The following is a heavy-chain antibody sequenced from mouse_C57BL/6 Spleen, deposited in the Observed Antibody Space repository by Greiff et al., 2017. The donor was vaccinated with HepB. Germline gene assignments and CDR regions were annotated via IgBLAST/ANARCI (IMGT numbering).Heavy chain of an antibody. J-gene: IGHJ3*01. D-gene: IGHD1-1*01. V-gene: IGHV14-4*01. CDR1: GFNIKDDY. CDR3: TLYGSAWFAY. CDR2: IDPENGDT. Sequence: VQLQQSGAELVRPGASVKLSCTASGFNIKDDYMHWVKQRPEQGLEWIGWIDPENGDTEYASKFQGKATITADTSSNTAYLQLSSLTSEDTAVYYCTLYGSAWFAYWGQGTLVTVSA.